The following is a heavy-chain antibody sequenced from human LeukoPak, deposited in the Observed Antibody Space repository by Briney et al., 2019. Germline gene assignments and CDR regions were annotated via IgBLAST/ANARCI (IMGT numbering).Heavy chain of an antibody. CDR2: IYYFGTT. Sequence: SETLSLTCTVSGGSIIDSSYYWGWIRQPPGKGLEWIGNIYYFGTTLHNPSLKSRVTMSVDASKNQFSLKLSSVTAADTAVYYCARDSHAWYGQYYFDFWGQGALVTVSS. J-gene: IGHJ4*02. V-gene: IGHV4-39*07. CDR3: ARDSHAWYGQYYFDF. D-gene: IGHD6-13*01. CDR1: GGSIIDSSYY.